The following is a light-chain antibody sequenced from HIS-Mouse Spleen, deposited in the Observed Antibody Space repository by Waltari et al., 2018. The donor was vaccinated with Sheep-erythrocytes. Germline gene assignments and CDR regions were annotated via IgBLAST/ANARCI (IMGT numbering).Light chain of an antibody. CDR1: TSDVGGYYY. J-gene: IGLJ3*02. CDR2: EVS. CDR3: SSYAGSNNWV. V-gene: IGLV2-8*01. Sequence: QSALTQPPSASGSPGQSVTISCTGTTSDVGGYYYVSCYQQHPGKAPKLMIYEVSKRPSGVPDRFSGSKSGNTASLTVSGLQAEDEADYYCSSYAGSNNWVFGGGTKLTVL.